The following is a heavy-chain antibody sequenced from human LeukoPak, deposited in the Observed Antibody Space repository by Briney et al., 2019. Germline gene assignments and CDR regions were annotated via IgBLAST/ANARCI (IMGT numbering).Heavy chain of an antibody. CDR2: IIGSGSST. CDR3: AKDRAQQLVLDF. CDR1: GFTFSSYA. J-gene: IGHJ4*02. D-gene: IGHD6-13*01. Sequence: GGSLKLSCAASGFTFSSYAMSWVRQAPGKGLEWVSAIIGSGSSTYYADSVKGRFTISRDDSKNTLFLQMNSLRAEDTAVYYCAKDRAQQLVLDFWGQGTLVTVSS. V-gene: IGHV3-23*01.